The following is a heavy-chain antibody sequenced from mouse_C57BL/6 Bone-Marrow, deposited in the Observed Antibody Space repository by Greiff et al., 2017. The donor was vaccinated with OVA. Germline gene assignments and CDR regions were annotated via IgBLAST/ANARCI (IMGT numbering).Heavy chain of an antibody. CDR1: GFTFSDYY. Sequence: EVQLVESEGGLVQPGSSMKLSCTASGFTFSDYYMAWVRQVPEKGLEWVANINYDGSSTYYLDSLKSRFIISRDNAKNILYLQMSSLKSEDTATYYCARAWFGAMDYRGQGTSVTVSS. CDR2: INYDGSST. D-gene: IGHD2-2*01. J-gene: IGHJ4*01. V-gene: IGHV5-16*01. CDR3: ARAWFGAMDY.